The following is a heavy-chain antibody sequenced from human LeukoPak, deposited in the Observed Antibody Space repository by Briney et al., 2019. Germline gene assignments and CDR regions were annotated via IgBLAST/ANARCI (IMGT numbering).Heavy chain of an antibody. CDR1: GYTFTSYD. V-gene: IGHV1-8*01. Sequence: ASVKVSCKASGYTFTSYDINWVRQATGQGLEWMGWMNPNSGNTGYAQKFQGRVTMTRNTSISTAYMELSSLRSEDTAVYYCARFRRGSFTRQYYDYVWGSSTRLYFDYWGQGTLVTVSS. CDR2: MNPNSGNT. J-gene: IGHJ4*02. CDR3: ARFRRGSFTRQYYDYVWGSSTRLYFDY. D-gene: IGHD3-16*01.